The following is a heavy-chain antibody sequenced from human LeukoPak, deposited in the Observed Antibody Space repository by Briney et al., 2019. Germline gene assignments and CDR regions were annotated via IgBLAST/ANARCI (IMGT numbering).Heavy chain of an antibody. CDR3: ATDYRGELLLPDY. Sequence: ASVKVSCKASGYTFTGYYMHWVRQAPGQGLEWMGWINPNSGGTDYAQKFQGWVTMTRDTSISTAYMELSRLRSDDTAVYYCATDYRGELLLPDYWGQGTLVTVSS. J-gene: IGHJ4*02. CDR1: GYTFTGYY. CDR2: INPNSGGT. D-gene: IGHD1-26*01. V-gene: IGHV1-2*04.